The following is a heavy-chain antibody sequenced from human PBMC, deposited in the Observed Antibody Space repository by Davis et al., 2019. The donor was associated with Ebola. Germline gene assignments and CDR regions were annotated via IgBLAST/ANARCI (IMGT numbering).Heavy chain of an antibody. CDR1: GFTFSKYD. J-gene: IGHJ3*02. V-gene: IGHV3-13*01. CDR2: IGTVGDT. Sequence: PGGSLRLSCAASGFTFSKYDMHWVRQATGKGLEWVSTIGTVGDTYYPASVKGRFPISRENAKDSFYLQMNTLRAGDTAVYYCARGLYYGSGSYQDHGASFDIWGQGTVVTVSS. D-gene: IGHD3-10*01. CDR3: ARGLYYGSGSYQDHGASFDI.